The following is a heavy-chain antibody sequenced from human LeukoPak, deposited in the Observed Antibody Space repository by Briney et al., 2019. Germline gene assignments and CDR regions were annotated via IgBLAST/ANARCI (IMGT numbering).Heavy chain of an antibody. J-gene: IGHJ4*02. V-gene: IGHV1-8*01. CDR3: ARGGSSWPLDY. CDR1: GYTFTSYD. CDR2: MNPNSGNT. D-gene: IGHD6-13*01. Sequence: ASVTVSCKPSGYTFTSYDNNWVRQAPGQGLEWMGWMNPNSGNTDYAQKFQGGVTMTRNTSISTAYMELSSLRSEDTAVYYCARGGSSWPLDYWGQGTLVTVSS.